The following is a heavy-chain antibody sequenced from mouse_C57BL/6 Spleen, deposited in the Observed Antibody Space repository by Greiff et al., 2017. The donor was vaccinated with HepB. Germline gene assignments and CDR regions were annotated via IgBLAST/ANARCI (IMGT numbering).Heavy chain of an antibody. J-gene: IGHJ1*03. V-gene: IGHV5-17*01. Sequence: EVQVVESGGGLVKPGGSLKLSCAASGFTFSDYGMHWVRQAPEKGLEWVAYISSGSSTIYYADTVKGRFTISRDNAKNTLFLQMTSLRSEDTAMYYCASKREGYFDVWGTGTTVTVSS. CDR3: ASKREGYFDV. CDR1: GFTFSDYG. CDR2: ISSGSSTI.